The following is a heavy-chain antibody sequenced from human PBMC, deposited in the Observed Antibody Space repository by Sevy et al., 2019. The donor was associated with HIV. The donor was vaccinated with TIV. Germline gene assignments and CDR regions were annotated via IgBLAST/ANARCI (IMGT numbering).Heavy chain of an antibody. CDR2: ISSSSSYI. J-gene: IGHJ4*02. D-gene: IGHD1-26*01. V-gene: IGHV3-21*01. Sequence: GGSLRLSCAASGFSFSSYSMNWVRQAPGKGLEWASSISSSSSYIYYTDSVKGRFTISRDNAKNSLYLQMNSLRAEDTAVYYWARWDADRRWDFDYWGQGTLVTVSS. CDR3: ARWDADRRWDFDY. CDR1: GFSFSSYS.